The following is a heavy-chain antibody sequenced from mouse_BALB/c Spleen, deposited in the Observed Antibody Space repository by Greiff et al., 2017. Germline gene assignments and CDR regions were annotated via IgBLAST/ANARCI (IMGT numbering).Heavy chain of an antibody. D-gene: IGHD3-1*01. CDR2: ISSGSSTI. CDR1: GFTFSSFG. V-gene: IGHV5-17*02. Sequence: EVHLVESGGGLVQPGGSRKLSCAASGFTFSSFGMHWVRQAPEKGLEWVAYISSGSSTIYYADTVKGRFTISRDNPKNTLFLQMTSLRSEDTAMYYCARGYHAMDYWGQGTSVTVSS. CDR3: ARGYHAMDY. J-gene: IGHJ4*01.